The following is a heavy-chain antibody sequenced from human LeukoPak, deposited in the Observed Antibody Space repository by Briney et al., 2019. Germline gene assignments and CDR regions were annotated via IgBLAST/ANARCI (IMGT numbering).Heavy chain of an antibody. Sequence: SETLSLTCTVSGGSISSYYWSWIRQPAGKGLEWIGRIYTSGSTNYNPSLKSRVTMSVDTSKNQFSLKLTSVTAADAAVYYCARGRYYDSSGYYLDYWGQGTLVTVSS. CDR2: IYTSGST. CDR3: ARGRYYDSSGYYLDY. D-gene: IGHD3-22*01. J-gene: IGHJ4*02. CDR1: GGSISSYY. V-gene: IGHV4-4*07.